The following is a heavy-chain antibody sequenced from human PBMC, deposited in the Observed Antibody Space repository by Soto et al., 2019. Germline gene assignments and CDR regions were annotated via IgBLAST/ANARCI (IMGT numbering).Heavy chain of an antibody. V-gene: IGHV1-69*06. CDR1: GGTFSSYA. CDR3: ARQRHYYDSSGYYFDY. J-gene: IGHJ4*02. CDR2: IIPIFGTA. D-gene: IGHD3-22*01. Sequence: QVQLVQSGAEVKKPGFSVKVSCKASGGTFSSYAISWVRQAPGQGLEWMGGIIPIFGTANYAQKFQGRVTIPTDKTTSTAYMELSSLRSEDTACKDCARQRHYYDSSGYYFDYWGQGTLVTVSS.